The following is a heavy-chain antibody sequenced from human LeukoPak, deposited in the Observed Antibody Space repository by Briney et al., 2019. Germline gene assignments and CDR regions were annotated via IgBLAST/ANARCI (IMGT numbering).Heavy chain of an antibody. D-gene: IGHD5-12*01. Sequence: GGSLRLSCAASGFTVSSNYMSWLRQAPGKGLEWVSVIYSGGSTYYADSVKGRFTISRHNSKNTLYLQMNSLRAEDTAVYYCAKSSGYDLFDYWGQGTLVTVSS. CDR1: GFTVSSNY. V-gene: IGHV3-53*04. CDR2: IYSGGST. CDR3: AKSSGYDLFDY. J-gene: IGHJ4*02.